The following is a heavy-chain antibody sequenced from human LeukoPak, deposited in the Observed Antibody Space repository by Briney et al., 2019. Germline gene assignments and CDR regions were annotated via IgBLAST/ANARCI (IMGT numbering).Heavy chain of an antibody. J-gene: IGHJ4*02. CDR3: ASGPSIAAGAYYFDY. Sequence: SETLSLTCTVSGGSVSSGSYYRSWIRQPPGKGLEWIGYIYYSGSTNYNPSLKSRVTISVDTSKNQFSLKLSSVTAADTAVYYCASGPSIAAGAYYFDYWGQGTLVTVSS. CDR2: IYYSGST. D-gene: IGHD6-13*01. CDR1: GGSVSSGSYY. V-gene: IGHV4-61*01.